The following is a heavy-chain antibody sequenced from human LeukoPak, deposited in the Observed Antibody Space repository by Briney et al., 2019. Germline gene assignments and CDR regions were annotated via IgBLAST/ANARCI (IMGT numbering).Heavy chain of an antibody. CDR2: ISAYNGNT. J-gene: IGHJ5*02. D-gene: IGHD6-19*01. CDR3: ARDPPRGIAVAGNWFDP. CDR1: GYTFTSYG. V-gene: IGHV1-18*04. Sequence: ASVKVSCKASGYTFTSYGISWVRQAPGQGLEWMGWISAYNGNTNYAQKLQSRVTMTTDTSTSTAYMELRSLRSDDTAVYYCARDPPRGIAVAGNWFDPWGKGTLVTVSS.